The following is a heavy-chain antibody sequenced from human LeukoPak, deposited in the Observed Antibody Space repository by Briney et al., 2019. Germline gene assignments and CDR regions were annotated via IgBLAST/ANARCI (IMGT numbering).Heavy chain of an antibody. Sequence: PSETLSLTCAVYGGSFSGYYWSWIRQPPGKGLEWIGEINHSGSTNYNPSLKSRVTISVDTSKNQFSLKLSSVTAADTAVYYCASYLSHYYGSGSYPFDYWGQGTLVTVSS. D-gene: IGHD3-10*01. V-gene: IGHV4-34*01. CDR2: INHSGST. J-gene: IGHJ4*02. CDR1: GGSFSGYY. CDR3: ASYLSHYYGSGSYPFDY.